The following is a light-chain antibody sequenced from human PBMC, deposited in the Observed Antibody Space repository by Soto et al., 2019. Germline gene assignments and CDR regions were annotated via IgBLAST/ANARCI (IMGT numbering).Light chain of an antibody. V-gene: IGLV1-47*01. CDR1: SSNIGSNY. CDR2: KNN. Sequence: QSVLTQPPSASGTPGQRVTISCSGSSSNIGSNYVYWYQQVPGTTPKLLIYKNNQRPSGVPERFSGSKSGTSASLAISGLRSEDEVDYYCAVWDDSLSGREVFGGGTKLTVL. CDR3: AVWDDSLSGREV. J-gene: IGLJ2*01.